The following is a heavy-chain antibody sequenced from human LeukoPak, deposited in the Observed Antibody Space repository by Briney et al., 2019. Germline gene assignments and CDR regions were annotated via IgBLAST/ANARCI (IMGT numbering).Heavy chain of an antibody. CDR2: IKQDGSEK. Sequence: PGGSLRLSCAASGFTFSSYWMSWVRQAPGKGLEWVANIKQDGSEKYYMDSVKGRFTISRDNAKNSLYLQMNSLRAEDTAVYYCARDYPDYYYYYMDVWGKGTTVTVSS. V-gene: IGHV3-7*01. CDR1: GFTFSSYW. J-gene: IGHJ6*03. CDR3: ARDYPDYYYYYMDV.